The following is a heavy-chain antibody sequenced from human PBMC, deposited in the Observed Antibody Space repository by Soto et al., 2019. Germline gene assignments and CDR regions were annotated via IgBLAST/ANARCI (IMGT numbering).Heavy chain of an antibody. CDR3: ARGGGYCGSTSCHTYYFDY. CDR2: IHYSGSV. Sequence: PSVIKSLRCTVSWDYDGNAGNYWIWLRKTPGEGLEWIAYIHYSGSVNYNPSLKSRVTISVDTSKNQVSLRLNSVTAADTAFYYCARGGGYCGSTSCHTYYFDYWGQGPLVTVSS. D-gene: IGHD2-2*02. J-gene: IGHJ4*02. CDR1: WDYDGNAGNY. V-gene: IGHV4-61*08.